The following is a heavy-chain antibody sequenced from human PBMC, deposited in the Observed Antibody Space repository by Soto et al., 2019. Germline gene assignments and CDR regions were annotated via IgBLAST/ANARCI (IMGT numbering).Heavy chain of an antibody. J-gene: IGHJ4*02. CDR2: ISAYNGNT. V-gene: IGHV1-18*01. CDR3: ARGRRTAVAGPYFDY. CDR1: GYTFTSYG. D-gene: IGHD6-19*01. Sequence: QVQLVQSGAEVKKPGASVQVSCKASGYTFTSYGISWVRQAPVQGLEWMGWISAYNGNTNYAQKLQGRVTMTTDTSTSTAYMERRSLRADDTAVYYCARGRRTAVAGPYFDYWGQGTLVTVSS.